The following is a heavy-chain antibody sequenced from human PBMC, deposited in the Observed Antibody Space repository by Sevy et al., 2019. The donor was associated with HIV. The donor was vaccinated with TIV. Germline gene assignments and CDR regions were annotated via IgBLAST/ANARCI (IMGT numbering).Heavy chain of an antibody. V-gene: IGHV1-18*01. D-gene: IGHD2-2*01. CDR3: ARARRSGYCSSTSCPPNNFDY. Sequence: ASVKVSCKASGYTFTSYGISWVRQAPGQGLEWMGWISAYNGNTNYAQKLQGRVTMTTDTSTSTAYMELRSLRSDETAVYYCARARRSGYCSSTSCPPNNFDYWGQGTLVTVSS. CDR1: GYTFTSYG. CDR2: ISAYNGNT. J-gene: IGHJ4*02.